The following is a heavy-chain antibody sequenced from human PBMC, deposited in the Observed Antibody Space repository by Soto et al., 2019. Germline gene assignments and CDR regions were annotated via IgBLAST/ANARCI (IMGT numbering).Heavy chain of an antibody. CDR2: ISSSGSTI. CDR1: GFTFSSYE. Sequence: EVQLVESGGGLVQPGGSLRLSCAASGFTFSSYEMNWVRQAPGKGLEWVSYISSSGSTIYYADSVKGRFTISRDNAKNSLYLQMNSLRAEDTAVYYCARASYGYSSSWYLEWGVAFGIWGQGTMVTVSS. J-gene: IGHJ3*02. D-gene: IGHD6-13*01. V-gene: IGHV3-48*03. CDR3: ARASYGYSSSWYLEWGVAFGI.